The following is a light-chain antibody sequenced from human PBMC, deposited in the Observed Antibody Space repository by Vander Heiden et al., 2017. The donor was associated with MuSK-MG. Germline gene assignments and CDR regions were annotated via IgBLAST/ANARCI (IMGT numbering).Light chain of an antibody. V-gene: IGLV1-44*01. Sequence: QSVLPQPPSASGPPGQRVTISCSGSSSNIGSNALNWYQLLPGTAPQLLIYNNNQRPSGVPDRFSGSKSGTSASLAISGLQAEDEADYYCAAWDGSRNGWVFGGGTKLTVL. CDR1: SSNIGSNA. CDR3: AAWDGSRNGWV. J-gene: IGLJ3*02. CDR2: NNN.